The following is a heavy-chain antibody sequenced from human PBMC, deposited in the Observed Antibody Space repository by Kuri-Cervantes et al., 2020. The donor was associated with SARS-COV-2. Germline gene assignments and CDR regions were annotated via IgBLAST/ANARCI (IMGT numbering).Heavy chain of an antibody. D-gene: IGHD1-26*01. CDR1: GFTFSSYA. CDR2: ISYDGSNK. V-gene: IGHV3-30-3*01. Sequence: GESLKISCAASGFTFSSYAMHWVRQAPGKGLEWVAVISYDGSNKYYADSVKGRFTISRDNAKNLLYLQMNSLRAEDTAVYYCARAEWGLIDYWGQGTLVTVSS. J-gene: IGHJ4*02. CDR3: ARAEWGLIDY.